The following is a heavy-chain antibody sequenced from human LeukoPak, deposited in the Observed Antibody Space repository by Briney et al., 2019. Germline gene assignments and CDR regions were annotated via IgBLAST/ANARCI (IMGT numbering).Heavy chain of an antibody. Sequence: ASVKVSCKASGYTFTGYYMHWVRQAPGQGLEWMGRINPNSGGTNYAQKFQGRVTMTRDTSISTAYMELSRLRTDDTAVYRCQRILGAAAGTSDYWGQGTLVTVSS. CDR2: INPNSGGT. J-gene: IGHJ4*02. D-gene: IGHD6-13*01. CDR3: QRILGAAAGTSDY. CDR1: GYTFTGYY. V-gene: IGHV1-2*06.